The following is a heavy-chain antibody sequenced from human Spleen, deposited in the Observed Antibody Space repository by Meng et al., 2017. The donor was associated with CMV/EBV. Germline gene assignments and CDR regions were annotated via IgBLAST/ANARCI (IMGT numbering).Heavy chain of an antibody. Sequence: GESLKISCTASGFTFSSYAMHWVRQAPGKGLDYVSAISSNGGSTYYADSVKGRFTISRDNSKNTLYLQMNSLRAEDTAVYYCARDLPSYYYGSGSYSGGMDVWGQGTTVTVSS. CDR3: ARDLPSYYYGSGSYSGGMDV. V-gene: IGHV3-64*04. CDR2: ISSNGGST. J-gene: IGHJ6*02. D-gene: IGHD3-10*01. CDR1: GFTFSSYA.